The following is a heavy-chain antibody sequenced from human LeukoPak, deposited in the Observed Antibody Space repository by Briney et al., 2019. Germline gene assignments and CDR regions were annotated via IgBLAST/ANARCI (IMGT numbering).Heavy chain of an antibody. D-gene: IGHD1-26*01. CDR2: ISAYNGNT. CDR1: GYTFTSYG. V-gene: IGHV1-18*01. CDR3: ARDFGDQWELPPVSFDY. Sequence: ASVKVSCKASGYTFTSYGISWVRQAPGQGLEWMGWISAYNGNTNYAQKLQGRVTMTTDTSTSTAYMELRSLRSDDTAVYYCARDFGDQWELPPVSFDYWGQGTLVTVSS. J-gene: IGHJ4*02.